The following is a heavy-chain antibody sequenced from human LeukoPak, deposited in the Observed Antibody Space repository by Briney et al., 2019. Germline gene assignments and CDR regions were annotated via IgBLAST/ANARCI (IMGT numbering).Heavy chain of an antibody. CDR3: ARGVWRSWCYHPLYNWFDP. CDR1: GYSISSGYY. D-gene: IGHD6-13*01. Sequence: SETLSLTCTVSGYSISSGYYWGWIRQPPGKGLEWIGEINHSGSTNYNPSLKSRVTISVDTSKNQFSLKLSSVTAADTAVYYCARGVWRSWCYHPLYNWFDPWGQGTLVTVSS. CDR2: INHSGST. V-gene: IGHV4-38-2*02. J-gene: IGHJ5*02.